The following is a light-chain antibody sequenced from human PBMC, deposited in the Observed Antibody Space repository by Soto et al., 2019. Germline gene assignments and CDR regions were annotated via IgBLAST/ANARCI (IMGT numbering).Light chain of an antibody. J-gene: IGKJ1*01. Sequence: DIQMTQSPSSVSASVGDRVTITCRASQGISSNLVWYHQKPGKAPNPLIYSASALQSCVPSRFSGSGSGTDFTLTITSLQPEDFATYYCQQANSFPLAFGQGTKVEIK. V-gene: IGKV1-12*01. CDR3: QQANSFPLA. CDR2: SAS. CDR1: QGISSN.